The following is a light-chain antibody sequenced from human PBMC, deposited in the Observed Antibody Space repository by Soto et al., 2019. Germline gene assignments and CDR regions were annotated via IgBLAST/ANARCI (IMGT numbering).Light chain of an antibody. CDR2: ENN. V-gene: IGLV1-51*01. CDR3: GTCDGRMSAYG. Sequence: QSVLTQPPSVSAAPGQKVTISCSGRSFNIGNNFVSWYRQLPGTAPKLLIYENNKRPSGIPDRFSGSKSGTSATLGITGLQTGDEADYYCGTCDGRMSAYGFGTGTKVTVL. CDR1: SFNIGNNF. J-gene: IGLJ1*01.